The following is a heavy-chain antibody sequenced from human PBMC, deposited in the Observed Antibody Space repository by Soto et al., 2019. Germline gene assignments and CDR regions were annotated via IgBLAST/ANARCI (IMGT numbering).Heavy chain of an antibody. J-gene: IGHJ6*02. CDR3: ARAGELPYYYYGMDV. CDR2: VSGYNGNT. V-gene: IGHV1-18*01. D-gene: IGHD1-7*01. Sequence: QVQLVQSGGEVKKPGASVKVSCKASGYTFTTSGVSWVRQAPGQGLEWMGWVSGYNGNTKYEEKSHDRFTMTTDTSKRTAYLELRSLTTDDTAVYYCARAGELPYYYYGMDVWGQGTTVIVSS. CDR1: GYTFTTSG.